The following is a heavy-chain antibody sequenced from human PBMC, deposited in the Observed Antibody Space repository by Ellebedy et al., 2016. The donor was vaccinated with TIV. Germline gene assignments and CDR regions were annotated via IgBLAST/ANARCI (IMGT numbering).Heavy chain of an antibody. Sequence: SETLSLXXSVSGGSIITSDYYWAWIRQPPDKGLEWIGGIYYTGTTYYSPSLKSRVIISIDTSKSQFSLKLSSVTAADTAMYYCVREVTGSSRAYWGQGILVTVSS. CDR2: IYYTGTT. V-gene: IGHV4-39*02. CDR3: VREVTGSSRAY. D-gene: IGHD6-6*01. CDR1: GGSIITSDYY. J-gene: IGHJ4*02.